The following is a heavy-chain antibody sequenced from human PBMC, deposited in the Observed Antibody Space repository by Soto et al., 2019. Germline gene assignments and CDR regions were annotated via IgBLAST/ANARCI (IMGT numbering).Heavy chain of an antibody. D-gene: IGHD5-12*01. Sequence: EVQLVESGGGLVQPGGSLRLSCAASGFTFSSYSMNWVRQAPGKGLEWVSYISSSSSTIYYADSVKGRFTISRDNAKNSLYLQMNGRGDEDTAVYYCAGGGYVGGYWGQGTLVTVSS. CDR2: ISSSSSTI. J-gene: IGHJ4*02. CDR3: AGGGYVGGY. CDR1: GFTFSSYS. V-gene: IGHV3-48*02.